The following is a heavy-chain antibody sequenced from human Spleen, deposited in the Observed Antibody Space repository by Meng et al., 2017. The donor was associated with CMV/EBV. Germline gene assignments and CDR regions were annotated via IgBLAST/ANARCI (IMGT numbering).Heavy chain of an antibody. CDR1: GGSCGGYY. CDR2: INHSGST. Sequence: QVQLQQWGAGLLNPSETLSLTCAVCGGSCGGYYGSWISQPPGKGLEWIGEINHSGSTNYNPSLKSRVTISVDTSKNQFSLKLSSVTAADTAVYYCARGLVLDPWGQGTLVTVSS. D-gene: IGHD6-6*01. CDR3: ARGLVLDP. V-gene: IGHV4-34*01. J-gene: IGHJ5*02.